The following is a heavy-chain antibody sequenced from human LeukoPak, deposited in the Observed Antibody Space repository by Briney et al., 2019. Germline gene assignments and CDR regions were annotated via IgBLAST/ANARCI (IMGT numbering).Heavy chain of an antibody. V-gene: IGHV1-2*02. CDR1: GYTFTGYY. CDR3: ARDIPSPDSSGYYSVNWFDP. Sequence: ASVKVSCKASGYTFTGYYMHWVRQAPGQGLEWMGWINPNSGGTNYAQKFQGRVTMTRDTSISTAYRELSRLRSDDTAVYYCARDIPSPDSSGYYSVNWFDPWGQGTLVTVSS. J-gene: IGHJ5*02. CDR2: INPNSGGT. D-gene: IGHD3-22*01.